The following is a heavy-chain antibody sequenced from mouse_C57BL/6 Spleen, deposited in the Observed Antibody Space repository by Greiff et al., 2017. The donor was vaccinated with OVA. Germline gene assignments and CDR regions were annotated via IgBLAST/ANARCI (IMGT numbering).Heavy chain of an antibody. J-gene: IGHJ1*03. CDR2: ISNGGGST. D-gene: IGHD2-4*01. CDR3: ARQIYYDYDGRDWYFDV. V-gene: IGHV5-12*01. CDR1: GFTFSDYY. Sequence: DVMLVESGGGLVQPGGSLKLSCAASGFTFSDYYMYWVRQTPEKRLEWVAYISNGGGSTYYPDTVKGRFTISRDNAKNTLYLQMSRLKSEDTAMYYCARQIYYDYDGRDWYFDVWGTGTTVTVSS.